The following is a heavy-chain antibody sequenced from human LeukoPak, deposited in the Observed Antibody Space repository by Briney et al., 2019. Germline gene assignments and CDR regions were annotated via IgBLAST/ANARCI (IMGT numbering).Heavy chain of an antibody. J-gene: IGHJ6*02. Sequence: SETLSLTCTVSGVSISSYYWSWIRQSPGKGLDWIGSIFYSGSANYNSALKSRVTISVDTSKNQFSLKLSSVTAADTAVYYCARLGGNSPYYYGMDVWGQGTTVTVSS. CDR1: GVSISSYY. D-gene: IGHD4-23*01. V-gene: IGHV4-59*08. CDR2: IFYSGSA. CDR3: ARLGGNSPYYYGMDV.